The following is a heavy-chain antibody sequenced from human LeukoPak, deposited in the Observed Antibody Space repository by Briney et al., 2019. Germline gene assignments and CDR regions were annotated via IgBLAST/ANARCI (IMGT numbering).Heavy chain of an antibody. D-gene: IGHD6-19*01. Sequence: PGGSLRLSCAASGFTFYNYAMSWVRQAPGKGLEWVSGISGSGGSTFYAESVKGRFTISRDDSKLYLQMNSLRAEDTAVYYCAKTGVQQWLVDWYFDYWGQGTLVTVSS. CDR3: AKTGVQQWLVDWYFDY. CDR1: GFTFYNYA. CDR2: ISGSGGST. J-gene: IGHJ4*02. V-gene: IGHV3-23*01.